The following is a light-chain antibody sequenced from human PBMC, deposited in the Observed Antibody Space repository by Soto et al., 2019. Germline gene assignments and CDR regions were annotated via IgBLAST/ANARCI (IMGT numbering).Light chain of an antibody. V-gene: IGKV1-5*01. J-gene: IGKJ2*01. Sequence: DIQMTQSPSTLSASVGDRVTITCRASQSISTWLAWYQQKPGTAPKLLIYDASTLESGVPSRFSGSGSGSEFTLTINSLQADDFGTYYCQQYNSYYDFGQGTKLEIK. CDR2: DAS. CDR3: QQYNSYYD. CDR1: QSISTW.